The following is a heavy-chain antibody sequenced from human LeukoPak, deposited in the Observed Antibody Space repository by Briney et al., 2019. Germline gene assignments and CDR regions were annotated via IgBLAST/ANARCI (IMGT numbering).Heavy chain of an antibody. J-gene: IGHJ6*03. CDR2: IYHSGST. V-gene: IGHV4-39*07. Sequence: SETLSLTCVVSGGSFITNDYWWGWIRQPPGKGLEWIGSIYHSGSTYYNPSLKSRVTISVDTSKNQFSLKLSSVTAADTAVYYCARNAATISFGYYYYYMDVWGKGTTVTVSS. D-gene: IGHD5-12*01. CDR3: ARNAATISFGYYYYYMDV. CDR1: GGSFITNDYW.